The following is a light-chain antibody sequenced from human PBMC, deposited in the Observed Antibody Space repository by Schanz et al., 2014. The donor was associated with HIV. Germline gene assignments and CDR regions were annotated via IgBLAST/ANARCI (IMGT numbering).Light chain of an antibody. CDR3: QHYGDSRGT. J-gene: IGKJ4*02. CDR2: ADS. CDR1: QSVSSSY. Sequence: EIVMTQSPGTLSVSPGERATLSCRASQSVSSSYLAWYQQKPGQAPRLLIYADSFRATGVPDRFSGSGSGTDFTLTISRLEPEDFAVYYCQHYGDSRGTFGGGTKVDI. V-gene: IGKV3-20*01.